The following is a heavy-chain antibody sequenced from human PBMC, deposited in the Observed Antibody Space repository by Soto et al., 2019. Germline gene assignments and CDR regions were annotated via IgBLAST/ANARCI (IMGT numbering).Heavy chain of an antibody. CDR2: ISTYSGDT. CDR1: GYTFFTYD. D-gene: IGHD5-12*01. Sequence: QVHLVQSGVEVKTPGASVKVSCQASGYTFFTYDISWVRQAPGQGLERMGWISTYSGDTTYAQKFQGRVTMTTDTSTTTAYLELRSLRADDTAVYYCARHHGPTTSENWFDPWCQGTLVTVSS. V-gene: IGHV1-18*01. J-gene: IGHJ5*02. CDR3: ARHHGPTTSENWFDP.